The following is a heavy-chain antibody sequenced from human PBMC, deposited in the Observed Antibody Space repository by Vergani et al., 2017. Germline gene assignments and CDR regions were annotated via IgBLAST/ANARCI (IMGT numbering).Heavy chain of an antibody. D-gene: IGHD5-24*01. CDR2: IYYSGST. CDR3: AGSPEVEMATIEGAFDI. Sequence: QLQLQESGPGLVKPSETLSLTCTVSGGSISSSSYYWGWIRQPPGKGLEWIGSIYYSGSTYYNPSLKSRVTISVDTSKNQFSLKLSSVTAADTAVYYCAGSPEVEMATIEGAFDIWGQGTMVTVSS. J-gene: IGHJ3*02. V-gene: IGHV4-39*01. CDR1: GGSISSSSYY.